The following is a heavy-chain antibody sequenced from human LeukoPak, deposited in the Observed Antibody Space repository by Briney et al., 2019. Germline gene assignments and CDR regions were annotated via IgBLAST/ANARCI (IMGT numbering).Heavy chain of an antibody. Sequence: GRSLRLSCAASGFTFSSYGMHWVRQAPGKGLEWVAVISYDGSNKYYADSVKGRFTISRDNSKNTLYLQMNSLRAEDTAVYYCARGDSSGWYEGWFDPWGQGTLVTVSS. CDR1: GFTFSSYG. D-gene: IGHD6-19*01. CDR2: ISYDGSNK. CDR3: ARGDSSGWYEGWFDP. J-gene: IGHJ5*02. V-gene: IGHV3-30*03.